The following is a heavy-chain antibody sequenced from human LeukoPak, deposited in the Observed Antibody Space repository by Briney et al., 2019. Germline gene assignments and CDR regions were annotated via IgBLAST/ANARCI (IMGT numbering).Heavy chain of an antibody. CDR3: ARDNRIAVAGTTYYYYYGMDV. Sequence: SETLSLTCTVSGVSISSYYWSWIRQPPGKGLEWLGYIYYSGSTNYNPSLKSRVTISVDTSKNQFSLKLSSVTAADTAVYYCARDNRIAVAGTTYYYYYGMDVWGQGTTVTVSS. CDR1: GVSISSYY. V-gene: IGHV4-59*01. J-gene: IGHJ6*02. CDR2: IYYSGST. D-gene: IGHD6-19*01.